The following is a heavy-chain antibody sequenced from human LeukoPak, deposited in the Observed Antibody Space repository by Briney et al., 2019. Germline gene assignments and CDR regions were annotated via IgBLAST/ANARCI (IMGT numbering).Heavy chain of an antibody. J-gene: IGHJ4*02. D-gene: IGHD6-6*01. CDR1: GGSISSYY. CDR2: IYISGST. V-gene: IGHV4-4*08. CDR3: ARWASSGPFDY. Sequence: SETLSLTCTVSGGSISSYYWGWIRQPPGKGLEWIGRIYISGSTNYNPSLKSRVTISVDTSKNQFSLKLSSVTAADTAVYYCARWASSGPFDYWGQGTLVTVSS.